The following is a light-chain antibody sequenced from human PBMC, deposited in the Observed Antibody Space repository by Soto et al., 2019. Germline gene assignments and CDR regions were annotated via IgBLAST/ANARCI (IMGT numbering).Light chain of an antibody. Sequence: QAIVSEPAWVSGSTGESITISCTGTSSDVGAYKYVSWYQQHPGKVPKLIIYGVSNRPSGVSNRFSGSKSGNTAFLTISGLQPEDEADYYCSSFPGTTTRDVFGTGTKVTVL. CDR3: SSFPGTTTRDV. V-gene: IGLV2-14*03. CDR2: GVS. CDR1: SSDVGAYKY. J-gene: IGLJ1*01.